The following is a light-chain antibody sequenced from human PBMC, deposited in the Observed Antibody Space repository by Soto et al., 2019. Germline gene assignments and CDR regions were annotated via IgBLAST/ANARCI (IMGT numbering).Light chain of an antibody. J-gene: IGKJ4*01. CDR2: DAS. Sequence: EIVLTHSPATLSLSPCERATLSFRASQSVSSYLAWYQQKPGQAPRLLIYDASNRATGIPARFSGSGSGTDFTLTISSLEPEDFAVYYCQQRSNWFLTFGGGTKVDI. V-gene: IGKV3-11*01. CDR1: QSVSSY. CDR3: QQRSNWFLT.